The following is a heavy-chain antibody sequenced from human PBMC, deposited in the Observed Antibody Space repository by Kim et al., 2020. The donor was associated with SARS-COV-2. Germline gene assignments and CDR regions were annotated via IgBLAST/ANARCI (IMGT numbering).Heavy chain of an antibody. CDR3: TRRSSDTYINRWSDHYFDP. CDR1: GYNFIGYW. D-gene: IGHD1-26*01. CDR2: IYPGDSDA. V-gene: IGHV5-51*01. Sequence: GESLKISCKASGYNFIGYWIAWVRQKPGKGLEWMGIIYPGDSDARYSPSFQGQVTISVDRSLRTAYLQWSGLKASDTAMYFCTRRSSDTYINRWSDHYFDPWGQGTLVTVSS. J-gene: IGHJ5*02.